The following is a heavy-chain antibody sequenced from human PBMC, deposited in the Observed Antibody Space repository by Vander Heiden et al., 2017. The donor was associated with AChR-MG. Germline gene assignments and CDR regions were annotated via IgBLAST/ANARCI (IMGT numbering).Heavy chain of an antibody. CDR3: AREDGTTGHFDQ. Sequence: EVQLVESGGGLVKPGGSLRLSCGASGCTFRNYEMNWVRQAPGKGLEWMSYISSRGNNLYYADSVKGRFTISRDNAKNSLDLQINSLRVEDTAIYYCAREDGTTGHFDQWGQRTLVTVSS. J-gene: IGHJ4*02. V-gene: IGHV3-48*03. D-gene: IGHD1-7*01. CDR2: ISSRGNNL. CDR1: GCTFRNYE.